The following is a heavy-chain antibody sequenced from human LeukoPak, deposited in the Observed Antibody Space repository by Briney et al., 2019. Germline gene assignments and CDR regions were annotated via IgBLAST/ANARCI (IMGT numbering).Heavy chain of an antibody. J-gene: IGHJ6*03. CDR3: ARDGVTMIVVVTPDYYMDV. Sequence: ASVKVSCKASGYTFTGYYMHWVRQAPGQGLEWMGWINANSGGTNYAQKFQGRVTMTRDTSISTAYMELSRLRSDDTAVYYCARDGVTMIVVVTPDYYMDVWGKGTTVTVS. D-gene: IGHD3-22*01. V-gene: IGHV1-2*02. CDR1: GYTFTGYY. CDR2: INANSGGT.